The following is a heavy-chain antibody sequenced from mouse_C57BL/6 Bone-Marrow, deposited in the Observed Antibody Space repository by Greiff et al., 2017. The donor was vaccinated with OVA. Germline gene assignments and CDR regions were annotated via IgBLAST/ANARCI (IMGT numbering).Heavy chain of an antibody. J-gene: IGHJ4*01. Sequence: EVKLVESGGYLVKPGGSLKLSCAASEFTFSSYGMSWFRQTPDKRLELVATLSSGGSYTYYPDSVKGRFTISRDNAKNTLYLQMSSLKSEDTAMYYCARRGVTKAMDYWGQGTSVTVSS. CDR1: EFTFSSYG. CDR3: ARRGVTKAMDY. D-gene: IGHD2-2*01. V-gene: IGHV5-6*02. CDR2: LSSGGSYT.